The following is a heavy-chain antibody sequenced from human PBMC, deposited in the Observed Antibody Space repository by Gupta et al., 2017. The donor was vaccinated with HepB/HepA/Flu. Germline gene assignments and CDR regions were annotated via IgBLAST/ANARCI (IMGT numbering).Heavy chain of an antibody. V-gene: IGHV3-43*02. Sequence: EVQLVESGEGVVQPGVSLRLSCAASGFTFDEYAMHWVRQAPGKGLEWVSLSSGDGGSTYYADSVKGRFTISRDNSKNSLYLQMNSLRTEETALYYCARVLKKGGWYPTEGGFDYWGQGTLVTVSS. CDR2: SSGDGGST. CDR1: GFTFDEYA. CDR3: ARVLKKGGWYPTEGGFDY. D-gene: IGHD6-19*01. J-gene: IGHJ4*02.